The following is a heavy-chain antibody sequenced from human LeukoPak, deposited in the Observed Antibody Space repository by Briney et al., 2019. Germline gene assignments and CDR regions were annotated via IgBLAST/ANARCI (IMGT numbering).Heavy chain of an antibody. CDR3: AREHLDCSSTSCPPTYYYYGMDV. J-gene: IGHJ6*02. D-gene: IGHD2-2*01. CDR2: TSSSGSTI. Sequence: GGSLRLSCAASGFTFSDYYMSWIRQAPGKGLEWVSYTSSSGSTIYYADSVKGRFTISRDNAKNSLYLQMNSPRAEDTAVYYCAREHLDCSSTSCPPTYYYYGMDVWGQGTTVTVSS. V-gene: IGHV3-11*01. CDR1: GFTFSDYY.